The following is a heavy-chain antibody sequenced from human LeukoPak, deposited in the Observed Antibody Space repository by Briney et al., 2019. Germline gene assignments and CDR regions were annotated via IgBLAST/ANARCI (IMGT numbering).Heavy chain of an antibody. D-gene: IGHD3-22*01. Sequence: ASVKVSCKASGYTFSGYYIHWVRQAPGQGLEWMGWINPNSGGTNYAQKFQGRVTMTRDTSISTAYMELSRLRSDDTAVYYCARDERYDSSGYPFDYWGQGTLVTVSS. CDR1: GYTFSGYY. J-gene: IGHJ4*02. V-gene: IGHV1-2*02. CDR2: INPNSGGT. CDR3: ARDERYDSSGYPFDY.